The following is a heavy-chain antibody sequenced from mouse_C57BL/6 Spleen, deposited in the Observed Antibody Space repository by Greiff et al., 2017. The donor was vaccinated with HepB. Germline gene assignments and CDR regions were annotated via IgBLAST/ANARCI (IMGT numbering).Heavy chain of an antibody. CDR3: ARQENGGYFDV. V-gene: IGHV5-15*01. Sequence: EVQVVESGGGLVQPGGSLKLSCAASGFTFSDYGMAWVRQAPRKGPEWVAFISNLAYSIYYADTVTGRFTISRENAKNTLYLEMSSLRSEDTAMYYCARQENGGYFDVWGTGTTVTVSS. CDR1: GFTFSDYG. J-gene: IGHJ1*03. CDR2: ISNLAYSI.